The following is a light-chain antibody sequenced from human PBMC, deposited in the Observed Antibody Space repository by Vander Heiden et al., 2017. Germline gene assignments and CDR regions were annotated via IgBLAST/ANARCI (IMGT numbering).Light chain of an antibody. J-gene: IGKJ2*01. Sequence: EILMPQSPATLSVSPGKRATLSCRASQSVSSNLAWYQQNPGQSPRLLIYGASTRATGVPARCSGSGSGTEFTLTISSLQSEDFAVYYCQQYNNWPPYTFGQGTKLEIK. CDR2: GAS. CDR3: QQYNNWPPYT. CDR1: QSVSSN. V-gene: IGKV3-15*01.